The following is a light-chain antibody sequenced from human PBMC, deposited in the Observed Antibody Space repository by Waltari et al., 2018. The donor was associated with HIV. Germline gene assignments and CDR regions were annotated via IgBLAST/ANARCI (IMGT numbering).Light chain of an antibody. V-gene: IGLV8-61*01. Sequence: QTVVTQAPSFSVSPGGTVTLTCGLSSGSVSASYCPSWYQQTPGQAPRTLIYSTNTRSSGVPDRFSGSILGNKAALTITGAQADDESVYYCSLYMGGGIWVFGGGTKLTVL. CDR1: SGSVSASYC. CDR2: STN. J-gene: IGLJ3*02. CDR3: SLYMGGGIWV.